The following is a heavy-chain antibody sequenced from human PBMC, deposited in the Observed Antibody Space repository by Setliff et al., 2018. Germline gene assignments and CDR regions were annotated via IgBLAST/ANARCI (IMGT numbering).Heavy chain of an antibody. Sequence: PGGSLRLSCAASGFTFSSYAMSWVRQAPGKGLEWVSAISGSGGSTYYADSVKGRFTMSRDNAKNTLYLQMNSLRAEDTAVYYCARAYYGTVNGYSSYYGLDVWGQGTTVTVSS. CDR1: GFTFSSYA. V-gene: IGHV3-23*01. J-gene: IGHJ6*02. CDR2: ISGSGGST. D-gene: IGHD3-9*01. CDR3: ARAYYGTVNGYSSYYGLDV.